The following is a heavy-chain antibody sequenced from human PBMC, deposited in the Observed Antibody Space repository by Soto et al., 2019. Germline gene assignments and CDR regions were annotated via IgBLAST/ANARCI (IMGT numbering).Heavy chain of an antibody. CDR1: GYTFTSYA. CDR3: ARESPWGAFDI. D-gene: IGHD7-27*01. J-gene: IGHJ3*02. V-gene: IGHV1-3*01. CDR2: INAGNGNT. Sequence: QVQLVQSGAEVKKPGASVKVSCKASGYTFTSYAMHWVRQAPRQRLEWMGWINAGNGNTKYSQKYQGRVTITRDTSASTAYMELSSLRSEDTAVYYCARESPWGAFDIWGQGTMVTVSS.